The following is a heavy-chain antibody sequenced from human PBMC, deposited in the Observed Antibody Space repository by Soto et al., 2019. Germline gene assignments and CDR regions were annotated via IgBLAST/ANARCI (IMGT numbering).Heavy chain of an antibody. D-gene: IGHD2-21*02. CDR2: ISAYNGKT. CDR3: ARWLPRDRPAYCGGDCYSPFDY. J-gene: IGHJ4*02. V-gene: IGHV1-18*01. CDR1: GYTFTSYG. Sequence: GASVKVSCKASGYTFTSYGISWVRQAPGQGLEWMGWISAYNGKTNYAQKLQGRVTMTTDTSTSTAYMELRSLRSEDTAVYYCARWLPRDRPAYCGGDCYSPFDYWGQGTLVTVSS.